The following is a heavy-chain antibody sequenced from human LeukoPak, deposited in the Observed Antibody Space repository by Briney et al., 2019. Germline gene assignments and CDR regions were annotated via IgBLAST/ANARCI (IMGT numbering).Heavy chain of an antibody. CDR3: ARDGREYCTSTSCQGFDY. CDR2: VFYTGST. Sequence: SETLSLTCTVSGASVSPYYWSWIRQPPGKGLEWIGYVFYTGSTTYNPSLKSRLTISVDTSKSQFSLKLNSVTAADTAVYYCARDGREYCTSTSCQGFDYWGQGTLVTVSS. V-gene: IGHV4-59*02. J-gene: IGHJ4*02. D-gene: IGHD2-2*01. CDR1: GASVSPYY.